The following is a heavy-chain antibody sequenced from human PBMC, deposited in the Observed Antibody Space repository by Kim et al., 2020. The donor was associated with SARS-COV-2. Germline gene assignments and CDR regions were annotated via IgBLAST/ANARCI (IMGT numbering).Heavy chain of an antibody. V-gene: IGHV5-51*01. J-gene: IGHJ3*02. CDR3: ASPGPATSYQGAFDI. Sequence: PSFQGQVTISADKSISTAYLQWSSLKASDTAMYYCASPGPATSYQGAFDIWGQGTMVTVSS. D-gene: IGHD6-25*01.